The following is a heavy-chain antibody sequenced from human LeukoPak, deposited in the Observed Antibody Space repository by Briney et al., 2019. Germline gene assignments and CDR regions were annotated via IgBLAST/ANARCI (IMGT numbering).Heavy chain of an antibody. CDR3: ARSGSLDYYDSSGYYFDY. D-gene: IGHD3-22*01. Sequence: ASVKVSCKASGYTFTSYYMHWVRQAPGQGLEWMGIINPSGGSTSYAQKFQGRVTMTRDMSTSTVYMELSSLRSEDTAVYYCARSGSLDYYDSSGYYFDYWGQGTLVTVSS. CDR2: INPSGGST. V-gene: IGHV1-46*01. CDR1: GYTFTSYY. J-gene: IGHJ4*02.